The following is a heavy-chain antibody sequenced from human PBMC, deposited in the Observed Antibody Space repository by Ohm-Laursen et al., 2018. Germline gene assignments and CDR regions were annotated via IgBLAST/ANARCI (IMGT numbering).Heavy chain of an antibody. V-gene: IGHV3-7*01. CDR1: GFTFSTYC. CDR2: IKPDGSEK. Sequence: SLRLSCAASGFTFSTYCMSWVRQAPGKGLEWVANIKPDGSEKYYVDSAKGRFTISRDNAKNMLYLQMNSLRAEDTAVYYCARDMDTDAFDIWGQGTMVTVSS. CDR3: ARDMDTDAFDI. D-gene: IGHD5-18*01. J-gene: IGHJ3*02.